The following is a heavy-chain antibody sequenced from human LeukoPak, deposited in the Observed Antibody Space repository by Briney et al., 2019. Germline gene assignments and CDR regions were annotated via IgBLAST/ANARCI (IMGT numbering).Heavy chain of an antibody. CDR3: AREWGNCSSTSCYRKRYYYYGMDA. CDR2: TYYRSKWYN. J-gene: IGHJ6*02. V-gene: IGHV6-1*01. Sequence: SQTLSLTCAISGDSVSSNSAAWNWIRQSPSRGLEWLGRTYYRSKWYNDYAVSVKSRITINPDTSKNQFSLQLNSVTPEDTAVYYCAREWGNCSSTSCYRKRYYYYGMDAWGQGTTVTVSS. CDR1: GDSVSSNSAA. D-gene: IGHD2-2*01.